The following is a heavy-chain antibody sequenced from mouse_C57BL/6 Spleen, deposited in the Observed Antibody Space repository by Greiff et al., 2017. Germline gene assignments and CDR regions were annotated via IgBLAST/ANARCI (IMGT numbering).Heavy chain of an antibody. CDR2: IDPSDSYT. V-gene: IGHV1-59*01. CDR1: GYTFTSYW. J-gene: IGHJ3*01. D-gene: IGHD2-4*01. Sequence: QVQLKQSGAELVRPGTSVKLSCKASGYTFTSYWMHWVKQRPGQGLEWIGVIDPSDSYTNYNQKFKGKATLTVDTSSSTAYMQLSSLTSEDSAVYYCAIPIYYDYDGFAYWGQGTLVTVSA. CDR3: AIPIYYDYDGFAY.